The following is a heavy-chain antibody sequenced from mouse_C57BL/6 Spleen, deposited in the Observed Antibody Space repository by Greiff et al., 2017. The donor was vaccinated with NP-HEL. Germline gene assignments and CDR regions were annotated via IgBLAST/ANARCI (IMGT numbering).Heavy chain of an antibody. Sequence: QVQLQQPGAELVMPGASVKLSCKASGYTFTSYWMHWVKQRPGPGLEWIGEIDHSDSYTNYNQKFKGKSTLTVDKSSSTAYMQLSSLTSEDSAVYYCARSITTVVATFRYFDVWGTGTTVTVSS. V-gene: IGHV1-69*01. CDR3: ARSITTVVATFRYFDV. J-gene: IGHJ1*03. CDR2: IDHSDSYT. CDR1: GYTFTSYW. D-gene: IGHD1-1*01.